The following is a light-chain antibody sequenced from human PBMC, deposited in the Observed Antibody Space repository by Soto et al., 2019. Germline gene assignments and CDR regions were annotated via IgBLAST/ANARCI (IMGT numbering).Light chain of an antibody. J-gene: IGKJ5*01. CDR3: QQYNTWPPIT. CDR2: GAS. Sequence: EIVMTQSPATLSVSPGERVTLSCRASQSVSVDLAWYQQRPGQAPRLLIYGASTRATGIPVRFSGSGSGTDFTLTISSLQSEDFVVYYCQQYNTWPPITFGQGTRLEIK. CDR1: QSVSVD. V-gene: IGKV3-15*01.